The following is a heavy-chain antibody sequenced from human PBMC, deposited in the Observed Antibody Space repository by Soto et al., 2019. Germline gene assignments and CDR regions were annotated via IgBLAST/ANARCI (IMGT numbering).Heavy chain of an antibody. D-gene: IGHD3-16*01. CDR2: VFPGDSDT. J-gene: IGHJ4*02. V-gene: IGHV5-51*01. Sequence: PGESLKISCKASGYSFPSYWIGWVRQMPGKGLEWMGIVFPGDSDTRYSPSFQGQVTISADKSSSTAYLQWSSLKASDTAMYYCARDDPAHFGYWGQGTLVTVSS. CDR3: ARDDPAHFGY. CDR1: GYSFPSYW.